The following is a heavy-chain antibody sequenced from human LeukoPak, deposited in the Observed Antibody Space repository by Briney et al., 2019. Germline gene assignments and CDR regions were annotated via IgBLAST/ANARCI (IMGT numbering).Heavy chain of an antibody. CDR3: ASLFPYSSGWEFDP. CDR1: GGSISSSSYY. J-gene: IGHJ5*02. CDR2: IYYSGST. D-gene: IGHD6-19*01. Sequence: SETLSLTCTVSGGSISSSSYYWGWIRQPPGKGLEWIGSIYYSGSTYYNPSLKSRVTISVDTSKNQFSLKLSSVTAADTAVYYCASLFPYSSGWEFDPWGQGTLVTVSS. V-gene: IGHV4-39*07.